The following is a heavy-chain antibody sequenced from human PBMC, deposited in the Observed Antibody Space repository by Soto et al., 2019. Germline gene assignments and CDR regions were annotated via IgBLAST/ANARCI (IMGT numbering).Heavy chain of an antibody. CDR1: EFTFSNYA. J-gene: IGHJ6*02. CDR2: IWYDESKK. V-gene: IGHV3-33*01. Sequence: QERLVESGGGVVQPGTSLRLSCAAAEFTFSNYAMQWVRQAPGMGLEWVAVIWYDESKKYYADSVKGRFTISRDNSKNTVYLQMNSLRAEDTAVYYCARDDYGMDVWGQGTTVTVSS. CDR3: ARDDYGMDV.